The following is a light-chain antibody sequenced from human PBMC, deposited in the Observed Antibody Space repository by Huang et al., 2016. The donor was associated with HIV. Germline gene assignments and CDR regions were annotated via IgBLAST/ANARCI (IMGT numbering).Light chain of an antibody. V-gene: IGKV4-1*01. J-gene: IGKJ1*01. CDR2: WAS. Sequence: DIIMTQSPDSLAVSLGERAPLNCRSIQSVESSSASNDYMAWFQQKPGQPPRLLLFWASTREAGVPDRFSGSGSGTHFTLTIANLEAEDAAIYYCQQYYSSPQTFGQGTRVEVK. CDR3: QQYYSSPQT. CDR1: QSVESSSASNDY.